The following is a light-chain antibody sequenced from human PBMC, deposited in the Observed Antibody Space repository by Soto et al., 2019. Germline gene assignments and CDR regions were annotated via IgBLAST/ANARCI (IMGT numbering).Light chain of an antibody. J-gene: IGKJ4*01. CDR1: QSISSY. V-gene: IGKV1-39*01. CDR3: QQSYSTPRT. CDR2: AAS. Sequence: IPMTQSPSSLSACVGDRVTITCRASQSISSYLNWYQQKPGKAPKLLIYAASSLQSGVPSRFSGSGSGTDFTLTISSLQPEDFATYYCQQSYSTPRTFGGGTQVDIK.